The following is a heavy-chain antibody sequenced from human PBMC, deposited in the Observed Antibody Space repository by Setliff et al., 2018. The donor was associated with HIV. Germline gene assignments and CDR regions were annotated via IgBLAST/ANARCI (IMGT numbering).Heavy chain of an antibody. Sequence: SETLSLTCSVSGVSMTSGGYYWSWLRQHPVKGLEWIGKIYYTGTTYYNPSLKSRLTISVDASQNQVSLKLTSVTVADTAIYYCARDQGSGYVNWFYPWGQGTRVTVSS. V-gene: IGHV4-31*03. CDR3: ARDQGSGYVNWFYP. J-gene: IGHJ5*02. CDR2: IYYTGTT. CDR1: GVSMTSGGYY. D-gene: IGHD5-18*01.